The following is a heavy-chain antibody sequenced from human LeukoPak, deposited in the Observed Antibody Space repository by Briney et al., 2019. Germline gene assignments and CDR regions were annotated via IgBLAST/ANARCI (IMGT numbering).Heavy chain of an antibody. J-gene: IGHJ4*02. D-gene: IGHD2-2*01. CDR3: ARNHQADY. V-gene: IGHV3-74*01. CDR1: GFTFSSYW. CDR2: TNSDGNST. Sequence: PGGSLTLSCAASGFTFSSYWMHWVRQPPGKGLVWDSRTNSDGNSTRYADSVKGRFTISRDNAKNTLYLQMNSLRAEDTAVYYCARNHQADYWGQGILVTVSS.